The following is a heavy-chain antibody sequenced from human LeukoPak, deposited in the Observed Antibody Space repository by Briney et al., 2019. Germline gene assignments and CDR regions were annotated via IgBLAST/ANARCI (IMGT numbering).Heavy chain of an antibody. CDR2: IKQDGSEK. CDR1: GFTFTSYW. CDR3: ARVKASHRQDAFDI. D-gene: IGHD2-2*01. V-gene: IGHV3-7*03. J-gene: IGHJ3*02. Sequence: GGSLRLSCAASGFTFTSYWMSWVRQAPGKGLEWVANIKQDGSEKYYVDSVKGRFTISRDNAEKSLYLQMNSLRAEDTAVYYCARVKASHRQDAFDIWGQGTMVTVSS.